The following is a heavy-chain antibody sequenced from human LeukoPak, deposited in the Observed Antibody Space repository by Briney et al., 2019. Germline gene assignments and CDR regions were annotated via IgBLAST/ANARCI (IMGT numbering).Heavy chain of an antibody. Sequence: SETLSLTCAVSGGSISSGGYSWSWIRQPPGKGLEWIGYIYHSGSTYYNPSLKSRVTISVDTSKNQFSLKLSSVTAADTAVYYCARSSPGYCSGGSCLYYFDYWGQGTLVTVSS. CDR2: IYHSGST. D-gene: IGHD2-15*01. V-gene: IGHV4-30-2*01. J-gene: IGHJ4*02. CDR1: GGSISSGGYS. CDR3: ARSSPGYCSGGSCLYYFDY.